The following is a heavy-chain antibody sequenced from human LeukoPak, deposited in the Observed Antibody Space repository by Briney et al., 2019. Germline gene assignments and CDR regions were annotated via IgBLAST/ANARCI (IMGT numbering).Heavy chain of an antibody. CDR1: GDSISRSRHF. J-gene: IGHJ5*02. D-gene: IGHD2-2*01. CDR3: ARWGTYASTSNWFDP. CDR2: IYNSGST. Sequence: SETLSLTCNVSGDSISRSRHFWAWIRQSPGRGLEWIGYIYNSGSTYYNPSLKSRVTISVDTSKNQFSLRLSSVTAADTAVYYCARWGTYASTSNWFDPWGQGTLVTVSS. V-gene: IGHV4-39*07.